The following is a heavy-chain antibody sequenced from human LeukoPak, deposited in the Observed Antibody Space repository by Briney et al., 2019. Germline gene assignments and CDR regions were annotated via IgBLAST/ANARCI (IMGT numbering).Heavy chain of an antibody. CDR3: ARGRYYLDS. Sequence: TGVTLRLSCAASGFTFSSYWMHWVRQAPGKGLVWVSRFNSDGITTSYADSVKGRFTISRDNAKNTLYLQMNSLRAEDTAVYYCARGRYYLDSWGQGTLVTVSS. CDR1: GFTFSSYW. CDR2: FNSDGITT. V-gene: IGHV3-74*01. J-gene: IGHJ4*02.